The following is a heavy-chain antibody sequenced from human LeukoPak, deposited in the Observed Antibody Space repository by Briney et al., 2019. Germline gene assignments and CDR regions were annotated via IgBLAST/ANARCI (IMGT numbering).Heavy chain of an antibody. CDR3: VRGKKPGWDMSYFDY. J-gene: IGHJ4*02. D-gene: IGHD1-14*01. Sequence: GGSLRLSCAASRFNFDSFVMGWVRQPPGKGLEWVSSISTSSGYIFYADSLKGRVTISRDNAKNSLYLQMNSLRAEDTAVYYCVRGKKPGWDMSYFDYWGQGILVTVSS. CDR2: ISTSSGYI. CDR1: RFNFDSFV. V-gene: IGHV3-21*06.